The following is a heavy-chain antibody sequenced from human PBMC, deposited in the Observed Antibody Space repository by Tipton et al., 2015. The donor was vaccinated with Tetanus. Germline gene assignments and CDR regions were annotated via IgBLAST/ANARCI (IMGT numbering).Heavy chain of an antibody. Sequence: GLVKPSETLSLTCTVTGDSLKNYYWSWIRQSAGKGLEWIGRIYSSGRTDYNPSFESRVVINVDTANNQFTLRLTSVLAADAAVYYCVRANYEFPKKGPFDYWGPGSLVIVSS. CDR2: IYSSGRT. J-gene: IGHJ4*02. CDR3: VRANYEFPKKGPFDY. D-gene: IGHD3/OR15-3a*01. CDR1: GDSLKNYY. V-gene: IGHV4-4*07.